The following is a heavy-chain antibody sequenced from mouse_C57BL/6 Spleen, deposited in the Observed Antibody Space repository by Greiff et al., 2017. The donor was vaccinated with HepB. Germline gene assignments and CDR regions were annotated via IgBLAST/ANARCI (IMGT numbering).Heavy chain of an antibody. CDR3: ARHNWYFDV. CDR1: GFTFSSYT. J-gene: IGHJ1*03. CDR2: ISGGGGNT. V-gene: IGHV5-9*01. Sequence: EVQLVESGGGLVKPGGSLKLSCAASGFTFSSYTMSWVRQTPEKRLEWVATISGGGGNTYYPDSVKGRFTISRDNAKNTLYLQMSSLRSEDTALYYCARHNWYFDVWGTGTTVTVSS.